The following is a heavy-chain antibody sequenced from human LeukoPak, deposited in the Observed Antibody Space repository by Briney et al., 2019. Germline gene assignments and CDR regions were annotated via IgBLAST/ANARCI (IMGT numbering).Heavy chain of an antibody. J-gene: IGHJ4*02. CDR2: ISYDGSNK. D-gene: IGHD1-1*01. CDR1: GFTFSSYA. Sequence: PGGSLRLSCAASGFTFSSYAMHWVRQAPGKGLEWVAVISYDGSNKYCADSVKGRFTISRDNSKNTLYLQMNSLRAEDTAVYYCARDRGRLYYFDYWGQGTLVTVSS. V-gene: IGHV3-30-3*01. CDR3: ARDRGRLYYFDY.